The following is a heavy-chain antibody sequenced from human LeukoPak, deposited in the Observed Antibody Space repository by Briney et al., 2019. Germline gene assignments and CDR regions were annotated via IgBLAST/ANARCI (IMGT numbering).Heavy chain of an antibody. CDR2: ISGSGGST. CDR1: GFTFSSYA. V-gene: IGHV3-23*01. Sequence: GGSLRLSCAASGFTFSSYAMSWVRQAPGKGLEWVSAISGSGGSTYYADSVKGRFTISRDNSKNTLYLQMNSLRAEDTAVYYCTKGITVTTLNRFDPWGQGTLVTVSS. D-gene: IGHD4-11*01. J-gene: IGHJ5*02. CDR3: TKGITVTTLNRFDP.